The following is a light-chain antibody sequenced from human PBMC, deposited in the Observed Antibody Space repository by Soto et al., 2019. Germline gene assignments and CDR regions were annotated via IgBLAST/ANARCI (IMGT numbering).Light chain of an antibody. J-gene: IGKJ1*01. CDR2: VSS. V-gene: IGKV1-39*01. CDR1: QTIMTY. CDR3: QQSYNSPHT. Sequence: DIQMTQYPYSLSAYVGDEVTITCRSSQTIMTYLNWYQLKPGKPPRLLIYVSSRMQSGVPSRFSGRRSRTDFTLTISSLQPEHFATYSCQQSYNSPHTSGRGTKVDIK.